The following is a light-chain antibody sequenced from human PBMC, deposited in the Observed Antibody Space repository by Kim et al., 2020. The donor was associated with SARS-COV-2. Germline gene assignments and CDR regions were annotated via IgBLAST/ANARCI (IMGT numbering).Light chain of an antibody. CDR1: STDVGGYNY. CDR3: CSYAGTTPSTV. CDR2: AVS. V-gene: IGLV2-11*01. J-gene: IGLJ1*01. Sequence: QSALTQPRSVSGSPGQSVTISCTGTSTDVGGYNYVSWYQHHPGKAPKLIIYAVSKRPSGVPDRFSGSKSGNTASLTISGLQAEDEADYYCCSYAGTTPSTVLGTGIKVTVL.